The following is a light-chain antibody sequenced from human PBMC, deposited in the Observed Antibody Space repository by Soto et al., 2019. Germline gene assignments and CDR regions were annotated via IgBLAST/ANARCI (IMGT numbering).Light chain of an antibody. CDR3: QQYNNWPRT. CDR1: QSVSRR. V-gene: IGKV3-15*01. Sequence: EIVLTQSPGTLSLSPGGRATLSCRASQSVSRRLAWYQHRPGQSPRLLISGASMRATGIPARFSGSGSGTEFTLTISSLQSEDFAVYYCQQYNNWPRTFGQGTKV. J-gene: IGKJ1*01. CDR2: GAS.